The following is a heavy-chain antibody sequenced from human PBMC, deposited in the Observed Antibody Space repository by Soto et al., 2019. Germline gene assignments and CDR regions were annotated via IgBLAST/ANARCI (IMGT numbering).Heavy chain of an antibody. CDR1: GGSFSGYY. CDR2: INHSGST. D-gene: IGHD6-13*01. CDR3: ARSLSPGSWYTNYFDY. V-gene: IGHV4-34*01. J-gene: IGHJ4*02. Sequence: SETLSLTCAVYGGSFSGYYWSWIRQPPGKGLEWIGEINHSGSTNYNPSLKSRVTISVDTSKNQFSLKLSSVTAADTAVYYCARSLSPGSWYTNYFDYWGQGTLVTAPQ.